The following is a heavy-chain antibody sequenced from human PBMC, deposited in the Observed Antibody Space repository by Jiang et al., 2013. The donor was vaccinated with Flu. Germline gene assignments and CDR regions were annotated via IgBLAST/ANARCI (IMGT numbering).Heavy chain of an antibody. Sequence: SLTCTVSGGTISSGGNYWSWIRHHPGKGLEWIGYIYYSGSSYYNPSLKSRVTISVDTSKNQFSLNLSSVTAADTAVYYCARERRRVSSCYDSWGQGTLVTVSS. D-gene: IGHD6-13*01. J-gene: IGHJ5*01. CDR3: ARERRRVSSCYDS. V-gene: IGHV4-31*03. CDR1: GGTISSGGNY. CDR2: IYYSGSS.